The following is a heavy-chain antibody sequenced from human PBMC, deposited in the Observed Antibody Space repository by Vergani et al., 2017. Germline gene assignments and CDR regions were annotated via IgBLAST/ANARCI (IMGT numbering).Heavy chain of an antibody. D-gene: IGHD3-9*01. CDR3: AKLPDYDILTSYWYFDL. J-gene: IGHJ2*01. CDR2: ISGSGGST. CDR1: GFTFSSYA. Sequence: EVQLVESGGGLVQPGGSLRLSCAASGFTFSSYAMSWVRQAPGKGLEWVSAISGSGGSTYYADSVKGRFTISRDNSKNTLYLQMNSLRADDTAVYYCAKLPDYDILTSYWYFDLWGRGTLVTVSS. V-gene: IGHV3-23*04.